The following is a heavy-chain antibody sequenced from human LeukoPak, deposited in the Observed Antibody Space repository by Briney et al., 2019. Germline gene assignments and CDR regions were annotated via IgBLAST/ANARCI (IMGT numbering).Heavy chain of an antibody. CDR3: AKDPLNYYDSSGYYPGEAFDI. CDR1: GFTFSSYA. V-gene: IGHV3-23*01. D-gene: IGHD3-22*01. Sequence: GGSLRLSCAASGFTFSSYAMSWVRQAPGKGLEWVSAISGSGGSTYYADSVKGRFTISRDNSKNTLYLQMNSLRAEDTAAYYCAKDPLNYYDSSGYYPGEAFDIWGQGTMVTVSS. J-gene: IGHJ3*02. CDR2: ISGSGGST.